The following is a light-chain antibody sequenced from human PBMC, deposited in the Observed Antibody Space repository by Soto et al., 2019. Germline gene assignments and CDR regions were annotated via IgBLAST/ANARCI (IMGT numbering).Light chain of an antibody. V-gene: IGKV1-5*03. CDR3: QQYNSLIT. J-gene: IGKJ4*01. Sequence: DIQMTQSPSTLSASVGDRVTITCRASQSISTWLAWYQQKPGKAPKLLIYKASSLESGVPSSFSGSGSGTEFTLTISSLQPDDVATYYCQQYNSLITFDGVTKVEI. CDR2: KAS. CDR1: QSISTW.